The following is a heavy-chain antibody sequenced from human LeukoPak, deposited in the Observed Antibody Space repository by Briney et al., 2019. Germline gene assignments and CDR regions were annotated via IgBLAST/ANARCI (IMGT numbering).Heavy chain of an antibody. CDR2: XXXYNGNT. Sequence: CXXXGXTFTSYGISWVRQAPGQGLEWMGWXXXYNGNTNYAQKLQGRVAMTTDTSTSTAYMELRSLRSDDTAVYYCARDGGDDILIGYWAYFDYWGQGTLVTVSS. V-gene: IGHV1-18*04. D-gene: IGHD3-9*01. CDR3: ARDGGDDILIGYWAYFDY. CDR1: GXTFTSYG. J-gene: IGHJ4*02.